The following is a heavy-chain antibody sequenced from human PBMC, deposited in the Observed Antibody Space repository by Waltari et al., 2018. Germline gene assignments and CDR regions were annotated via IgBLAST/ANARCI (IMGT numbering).Heavy chain of an antibody. CDR2: ISWDGGST. CDR1: GFTFDDYT. Sequence: EVQLVESGGVVVQPGGSLRLSCAASGFTFDDYTMHWVRQAPGKGPEWVSLISWDGGSTYYADSVKGRFTISRDNSKNSLYLQMNSLRTEDTALYYCAKGAARVHVYYYGMDVWGQGTTVTVSS. J-gene: IGHJ6*02. CDR3: AKGAARVHVYYYGMDV. V-gene: IGHV3-43*01. D-gene: IGHD6-6*01.